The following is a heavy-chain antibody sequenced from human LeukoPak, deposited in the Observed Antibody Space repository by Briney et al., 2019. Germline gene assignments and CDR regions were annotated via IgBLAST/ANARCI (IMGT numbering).Heavy chain of an antibody. J-gene: IGHJ4*02. CDR1: GYTFTSYD. V-gene: IGHV1-8*01. Sequence: ASVKVSCKASGYTFTSYDINWVRQATGQGLEWMGWMNPNSGNTGYAQKFQGRVTMTRDTSISTAYMELSRLRSDDTAVYYCARDWEMYYYDSSGSNADYWGQGTLVTVSS. CDR2: MNPNSGNT. CDR3: ARDWEMYYYDSSGSNADY. D-gene: IGHD3-22*01.